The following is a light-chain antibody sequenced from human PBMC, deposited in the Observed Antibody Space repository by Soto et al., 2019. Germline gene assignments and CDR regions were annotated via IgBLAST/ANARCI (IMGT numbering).Light chain of an antibody. J-gene: IGLJ1*01. V-gene: IGLV7-46*01. CDR1: TGPVTSGHY. CDR2: DTN. Sequence: QAVVIQEPSLTVSPGGTVTLTCGSSTGPVTSGHYPYWFQQKPGQAPKTLIYDTNNKHSWTPARFSGSLLGGKGALTLSGAQPEDEAEYYCLHSFSDTHNYVFGTGTKVTVL. CDR3: LHSFSDTHNYV.